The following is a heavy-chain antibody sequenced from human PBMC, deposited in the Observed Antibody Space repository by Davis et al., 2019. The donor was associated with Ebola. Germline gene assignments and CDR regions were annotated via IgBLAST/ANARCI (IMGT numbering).Heavy chain of an antibody. V-gene: IGHV1-2*06. J-gene: IGHJ4*02. CDR1: GGTFSSYT. Sequence: ASVKVSCKASGGTFSSYTISWVRQAPGQGLEWMGRINPNSGGTNYAQKFQGRVTMTRDTSISTAYMELSRLRSDDTAVYYCAREERSSWSFDYWGQGTLVTVSS. CDR3: AREERSSWSFDY. CDR2: INPNSGGT. D-gene: IGHD6-13*01.